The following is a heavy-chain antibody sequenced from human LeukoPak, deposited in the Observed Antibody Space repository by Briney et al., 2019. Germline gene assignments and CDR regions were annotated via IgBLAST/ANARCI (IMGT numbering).Heavy chain of an antibody. CDR1: GGSLSSSSYY. Sequence: SETLSLTCTVSGGSLSSSSYYWGWIRQPPGKGLEWVGSIYYSTSTYYNPSLQCRVTISVHKSKNQFSLKLSSVTAGDTAVYYCARRPPAPSYDILTGYQGAFDIWGQGTMVTVSS. D-gene: IGHD3-9*01. V-gene: IGHV4-39*01. CDR3: ARRPPAPSYDILTGYQGAFDI. CDR2: IYYSTST. J-gene: IGHJ3*02.